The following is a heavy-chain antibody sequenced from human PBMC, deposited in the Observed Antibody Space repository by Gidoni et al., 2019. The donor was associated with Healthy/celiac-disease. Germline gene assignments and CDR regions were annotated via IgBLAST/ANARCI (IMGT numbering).Heavy chain of an antibody. V-gene: IGHV4-39*01. D-gene: IGHD2-15*01. Sequence: QLQLQESGPGLVKPSETLSLTCTVSGDSISSSHDYWGWIRQPPGKGLEWIGSIFYSGSTYYNPSLKSRVTMSVDTSKNQFSRKLSSVTAADTAVFYCARRSASLQVDYWGQGTLVTVSS. J-gene: IGHJ4*02. CDR2: IFYSGST. CDR1: GDSISSSHDY. CDR3: ARRSASLQVDY.